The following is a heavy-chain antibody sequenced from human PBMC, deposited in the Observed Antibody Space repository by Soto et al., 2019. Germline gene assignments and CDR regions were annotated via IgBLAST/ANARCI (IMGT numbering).Heavy chain of an antibody. CDR3: AKDYIRWIPLWLPEY. CDR2: ISYDGSNR. J-gene: IGHJ4*02. CDR1: GFTFSSYG. V-gene: IGHV3-30*18. Sequence: QVQLVESGGGVVQPGRSLRLSCAASGFTFSSYGMHWVRQAPGKGLEWVAVISYDGSNRYYADSVKGRFTISRDNSKNTLYLQMNSLRAEDTAVYYCAKDYIRWIPLWLPEYWGQGTLVTVSS. D-gene: IGHD5-18*01.